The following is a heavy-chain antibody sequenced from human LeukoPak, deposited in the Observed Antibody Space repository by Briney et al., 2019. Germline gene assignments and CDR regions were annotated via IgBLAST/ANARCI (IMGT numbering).Heavy chain of an antibody. CDR3: AKSAAAAGPYYYYGMDV. D-gene: IGHD6-13*01. J-gene: IGHJ6*02. V-gene: IGHV3-23*01. CDR1: GFTFSSYA. Sequence: GGSLRLSCAASGFTFSSYAMSWVRQAPGKGLEWVSAISGSGGSTYYADSVKGRFTISRDNSKNTLYLQMNGLRAEDTAVYYCAKSAAAAGPYYYYGMDVWGQGTTVTVSS. CDR2: ISGSGGST.